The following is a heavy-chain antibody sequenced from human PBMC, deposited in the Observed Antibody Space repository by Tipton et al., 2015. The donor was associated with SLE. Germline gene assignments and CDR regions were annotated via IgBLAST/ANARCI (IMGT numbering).Heavy chain of an antibody. V-gene: IGHV4-38-2*02. J-gene: IGHJ4*02. D-gene: IGHD2-2*03. CDR1: GYSISSGYY. Sequence: LRLSCAVSGYSISSGYYWGWIRQPPGKGLEWIGSIYHSGSTYYNPPLKSRVTISVDTSKNQFSLKLSSVTAADTAVYYCARDWGGYCSSTSCLGGFDYWGQGTLVTVSS. CDR2: IYHSGST. CDR3: ARDWGGYCSSTSCLGGFDY.